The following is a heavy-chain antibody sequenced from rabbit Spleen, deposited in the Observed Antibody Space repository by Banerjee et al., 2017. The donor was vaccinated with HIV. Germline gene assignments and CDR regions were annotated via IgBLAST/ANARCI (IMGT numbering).Heavy chain of an antibody. CDR3: ARDSNDWCFDV. Sequence: QSLEESGGDLVKPGASLTLTCTASGFSFTYIDYLCWVRQPPGKGPEWIACIYTGSSGRTYYASWAKGRFTISKTSSTTADLKMTSLTAADTATYFCARDSNDWCFDVWGQGTLVTVS. J-gene: IGHJ2*01. CDR1: GFSFTYIDY. CDR2: IYTGSSGRT. D-gene: IGHD4-1*01. V-gene: IGHV1S40*01.